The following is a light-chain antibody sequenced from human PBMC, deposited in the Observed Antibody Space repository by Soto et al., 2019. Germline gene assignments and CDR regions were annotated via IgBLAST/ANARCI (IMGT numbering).Light chain of an antibody. V-gene: IGLV2-14*01. CDR2: DVS. CDR1: ISDVGGYNS. CDR3: SSYTSSSTLVV. J-gene: IGLJ2*01. Sequence: QSVLTQPASVSGSPGQSITISCTGTISDVGGYNSVSWYQQHPGKAPKLMIYDVSNRPSGVSNRFSGSKSGNTASMTISGLQAEDEADYYCSSYTSSSTLVVFGGGTKLTVL.